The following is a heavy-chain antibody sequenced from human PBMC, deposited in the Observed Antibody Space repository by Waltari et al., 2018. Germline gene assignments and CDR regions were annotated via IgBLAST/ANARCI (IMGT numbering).Heavy chain of an antibody. J-gene: IGHJ4*02. CDR1: GFTVSSNY. V-gene: IGHV3-53*02. Sequence: EVQLVETGGGLIQPGGSLRLSCAASGFTVSSNYMSCVRQAPGKGLEWVSVIYSGGSTYYADSVKGRFTISRDNSKNTLYLQMNSLRAEDTAVYYCASGRENGYSSSWLDYWGQGTLVTVSS. CDR3: ASGRENGYSSSWLDY. D-gene: IGHD6-13*01. CDR2: IYSGGST.